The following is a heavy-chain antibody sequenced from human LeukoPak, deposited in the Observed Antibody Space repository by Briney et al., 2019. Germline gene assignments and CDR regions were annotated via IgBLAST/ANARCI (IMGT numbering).Heavy chain of an antibody. D-gene: IGHD6-13*01. CDR3: ARETGGAAAAGNT. CDR2: INTNTGNP. V-gene: IGHV7-4-1*02. Sequence: VASVKVSCKASGYTFTGYYMHWVRQAPGQGLEWMGWINTNTGNPTYAQGFTGRFVFSLDTSVSTAYLQISSLKAEDTAVYYCARETGGAAAAGNTWGQGTTVTVSS. J-gene: IGHJ6*02. CDR1: GYTFTGYY.